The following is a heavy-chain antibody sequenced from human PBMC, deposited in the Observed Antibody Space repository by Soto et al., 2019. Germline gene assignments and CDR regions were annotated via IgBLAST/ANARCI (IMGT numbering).Heavy chain of an antibody. Sequence: SETLSLTCAVYGGSFSGYYWSWIRQPPGKGLGWIGEINHSGSTNYNPSLKSRVTISVDTSKNQFSLKLSSVTAADTAVYYCARGKYSSSWYLGYNWFDPWGQGTLVTVSS. J-gene: IGHJ5*02. V-gene: IGHV4-34*01. CDR2: INHSGST. CDR3: ARGKYSSSWYLGYNWFDP. CDR1: GGSFSGYY. D-gene: IGHD6-13*01.